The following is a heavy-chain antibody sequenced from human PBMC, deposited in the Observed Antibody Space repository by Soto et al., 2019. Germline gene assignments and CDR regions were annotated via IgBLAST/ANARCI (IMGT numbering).Heavy chain of an antibody. CDR1: GFTFSTYW. CDR2: IGEDGSEK. V-gene: IGHV3-7*03. CDR3: ARGSGGHNYYYGMDV. J-gene: IGHJ6*02. Sequence: GGSLRLSCTASGFTFSTYWMSWVRQAPGMGLEWVANIGEDGSEKYYVDSVKGRFTISRDNAKNSLYLQMNSLRADDTAVYYCARGSGGHNYYYGMDVWGQGTTVTVSS. D-gene: IGHD2-15*01.